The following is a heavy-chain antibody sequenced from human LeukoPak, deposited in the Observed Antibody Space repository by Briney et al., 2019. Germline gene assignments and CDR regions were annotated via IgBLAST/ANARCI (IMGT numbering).Heavy chain of an antibody. Sequence: PGGSLRLSCAASGFTFSIYEMNWVRQAPGKGLEWVSYISSSGSTIYYADSVKGRFTISRDNAKHSLYLQMTRLRAEDTAVYYCARSLYYYYMDVWGKGTTVTISS. J-gene: IGHJ6*03. CDR2: ISSSGSTI. CDR1: GFTFSIYE. CDR3: ARSLYYYYMDV. V-gene: IGHV3-48*03.